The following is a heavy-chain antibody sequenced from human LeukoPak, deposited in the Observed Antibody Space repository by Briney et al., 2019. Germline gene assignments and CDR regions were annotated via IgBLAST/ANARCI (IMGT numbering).Heavy chain of an antibody. CDR2: ISSSGSDI. CDR1: GVTFSSYS. J-gene: IGHJ5*02. Sequence: GGSLRLSCAASGVTFSSYSMNWVRQAPGKGLEWVSAISSSGSDIYYADSVKGRFTISRDNAQSSLRLQMYILRAEDTAVYYWASRAWGQGTLVTVSS. CDR3: ASRA. V-gene: IGHV3-21*01.